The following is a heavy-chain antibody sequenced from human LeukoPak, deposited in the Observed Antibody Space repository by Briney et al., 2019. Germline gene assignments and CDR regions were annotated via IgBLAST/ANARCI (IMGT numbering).Heavy chain of an antibody. V-gene: IGHV3-33*01. Sequence: GGSLRLSCAASGLTFSIYGMHWVRQAPGKGLEWVAVIWYDGSNRYYADSVKGRFTISRDNAKNTLYLQMNSLRAEDTAVYYCARVSGATTLPYYYYYGMDVWGQGTTVTVSS. CDR1: GLTFSIYG. CDR2: IWYDGSNR. D-gene: IGHD1-26*01. CDR3: ARVSGATTLPYYYYYGMDV. J-gene: IGHJ6*02.